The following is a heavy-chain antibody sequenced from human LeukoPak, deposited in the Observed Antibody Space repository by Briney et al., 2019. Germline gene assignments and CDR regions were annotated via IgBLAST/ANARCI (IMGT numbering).Heavy chain of an antibody. J-gene: IGHJ1*01. D-gene: IGHD2-2*01. CDR1: GFTFTNYA. CDR3: ARDSRYCSSTSCRPLRYFQH. Sequence: AGGSLRLSCAASGFTFTNYAMSWVRQARGKGLEWVSGISGSGDSTNYADSVKGRFTISRDNSKNTLYLQMNSLRAEDTAVYYCARDSRYCSSTSCRPLRYFQHWGQGTLVTVSS. V-gene: IGHV3-23*01. CDR2: ISGSGDST.